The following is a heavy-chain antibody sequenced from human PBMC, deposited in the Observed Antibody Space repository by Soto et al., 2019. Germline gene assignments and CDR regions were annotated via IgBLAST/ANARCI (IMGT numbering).Heavy chain of an antibody. D-gene: IGHD7-27*01. J-gene: IGHJ4*02. Sequence: SETLSLTCTVSGGSISSSSYYWGWIRQPPGKGLEWIGNIYYSGSTYYNPSLKSRVTISVDTPKNQFSLKLSSVTAADTAVYYCARFCANWASHVDYWGKATLVTLSS. CDR3: ARFCANWASHVDY. CDR2: IYYSGST. CDR1: GGSISSSSYY. V-gene: IGHV4-39*07.